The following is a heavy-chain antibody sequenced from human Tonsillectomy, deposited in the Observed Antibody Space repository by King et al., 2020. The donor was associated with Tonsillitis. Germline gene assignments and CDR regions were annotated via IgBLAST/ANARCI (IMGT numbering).Heavy chain of an antibody. D-gene: IGHD5-18*01. V-gene: IGHV3-23*04. CDR1: GVTFSSYA. J-gene: IGHJ6*03. Sequence: VQLVESGGGLVQPGGSLRLSCAASGVTFSSYAMNWVRQAPGKGLEWVSGISGYGDDTYYADSVKGRFTVSRDNSQNTLYLQMNSLRAEDTALYYCARDGFMSGYRYGMYYYYMDVWGKGTTVTVSS. CDR2: ISGYGDDT. CDR3: ARDGFMSGYRYGMYYYYMDV.